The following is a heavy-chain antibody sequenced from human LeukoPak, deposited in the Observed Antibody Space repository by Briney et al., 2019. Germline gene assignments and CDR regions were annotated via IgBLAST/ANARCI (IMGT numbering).Heavy chain of an antibody. D-gene: IGHD6-13*01. CDR3: ASKQLGYYYYYGMDV. CDR2: INTNTGNP. Sequence: ASVKVSCKASGYTFTSYAMNWVRQAPGQGLEWMGWINTNTGNPTYAQGFTGRFVFSLDTSVSTAYLQISSLKAEDTAVYYCASKQLGYYYYYGMDVWGQGTTVTVSS. V-gene: IGHV7-4-1*02. J-gene: IGHJ6*02. CDR1: GYTFTSYA.